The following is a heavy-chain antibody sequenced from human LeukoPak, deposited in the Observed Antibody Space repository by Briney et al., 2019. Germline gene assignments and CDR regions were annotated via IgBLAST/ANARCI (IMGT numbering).Heavy chain of an antibody. D-gene: IGHD3-22*01. CDR1: GGSISSGGYS. CDR2: IYHSGST. CDR3: ARVRRNYDSSGYLYYYYGMDV. Sequence: SQTLSLTCAVSGGSISSGGYSWSWIRQPPGKGLEWIGYIYHSGSTYYNPSLKSRVTISVDRSKNQFSLKLSSVTAADTAVYYCARVRRNYDSSGYLYYYYGMDVWGQGTTVTVSS. J-gene: IGHJ6*02. V-gene: IGHV4-30-2*01.